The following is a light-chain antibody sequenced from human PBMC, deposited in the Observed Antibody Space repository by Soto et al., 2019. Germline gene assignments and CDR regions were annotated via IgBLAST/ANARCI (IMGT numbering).Light chain of an antibody. CDR1: RSVSSD. V-gene: IGKV3-15*01. J-gene: IGKJ4*01. CDR2: GAS. Sequence: EIVMTQSPATLSVSPGERATLSCRASRSVSSDLAWYQQTPGQAPRLLVYGASTRATGIPARFSGSGSGTEFPLTISSLQSEAFAVYYCQQYNHWPLTFGGGAKVEIK. CDR3: QQYNHWPLT.